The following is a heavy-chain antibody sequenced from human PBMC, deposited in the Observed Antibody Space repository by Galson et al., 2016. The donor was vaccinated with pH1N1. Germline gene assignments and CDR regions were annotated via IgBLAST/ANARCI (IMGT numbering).Heavy chain of an antibody. CDR2: IIPKFGST. CDR3: ARVSFRELYHYQGMDV. D-gene: IGHD3-10*01. Sequence: SVKVSCKASGDTFSNYAITWVRQAPGQGLQWMGGIIPKFGSTTESQELEGRVTFSADASTEIVFMELRSLRSEDTAVYYCARVSFRELYHYQGMDVWGQGTTVTVSS. J-gene: IGHJ6*02. CDR1: GDTFSNYA. V-gene: IGHV1-69*13.